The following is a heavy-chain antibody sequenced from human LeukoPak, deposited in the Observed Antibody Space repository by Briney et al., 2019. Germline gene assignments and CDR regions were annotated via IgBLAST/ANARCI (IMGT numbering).Heavy chain of an antibody. J-gene: IGHJ4*02. Sequence: PGGSLRLSCAASGFTISSYAMSWVRQAPGKGLEWVAGISYDGRHIYYAESVKGRFTISRDNSKNTLYLQMNSLGPEDTAVYYCANGRFAETAEFDYWGQGTLVTVSS. CDR2: ISYDGRHI. CDR3: ANGRFAETAEFDY. V-gene: IGHV3-30*18. D-gene: IGHD2-21*02. CDR1: GFTISSYA.